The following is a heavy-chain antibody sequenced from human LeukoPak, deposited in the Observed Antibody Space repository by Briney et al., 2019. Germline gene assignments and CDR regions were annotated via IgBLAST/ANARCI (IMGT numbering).Heavy chain of an antibody. J-gene: IGHJ4*02. Sequence: SETLSLTCTVSGGSISPFYWSWIRQPPGKGLEWIGYIYYSGSTNYNPSLKSRVTISVDTSKNQFSLKLSSVTAADTAVYYCAGPLPIFDYWGQGTLVTVSS. CDR3: AGPLPIFDY. CDR2: IYYSGST. D-gene: IGHD2-21*01. V-gene: IGHV4-59*01. CDR1: GGSISPFY.